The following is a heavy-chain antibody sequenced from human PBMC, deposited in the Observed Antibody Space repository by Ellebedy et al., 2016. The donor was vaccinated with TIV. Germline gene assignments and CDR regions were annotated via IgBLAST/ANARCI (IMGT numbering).Heavy chain of an antibody. CDR2: IIPIYGTP. CDR1: GGTFSSSA. CDR3: ARFNGWGYYFDY. J-gene: IGHJ4*02. Sequence: ASVKVSXXASGGTFSSSAISWVRQAPGQGLEWMGGIIPIYGTPNYAQKFQGRVTITADESTTAAYMELSSLRSEDTAVYYCARFNGWGYYFDYWGQGTLVTVSS. V-gene: IGHV1-69*13. D-gene: IGHD6-19*01.